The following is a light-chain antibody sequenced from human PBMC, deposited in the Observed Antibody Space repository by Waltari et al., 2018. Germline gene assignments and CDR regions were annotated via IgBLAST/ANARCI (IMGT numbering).Light chain of an antibody. Sequence: DIQLTQSPSSLSASVGDRVTITCRASQGISSYLAWYQQKPGKAPKLLIYKASSLQSGVPSRFIGSGSGTEFTLTISSLQPEDFAVYYCQQRNSYPLTFGGGTKVEIK. J-gene: IGKJ4*01. CDR1: QGISSY. CDR3: QQRNSYPLT. CDR2: KAS. V-gene: IGKV1-9*01.